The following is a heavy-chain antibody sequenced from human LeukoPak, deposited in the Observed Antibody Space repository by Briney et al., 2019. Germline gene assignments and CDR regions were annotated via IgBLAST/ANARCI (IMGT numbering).Heavy chain of an antibody. Sequence: SETLSLTCTVSNSSINSIYYWGWIRQPPGKGLEWIASIYHSGSTYYNPSLKNRVTVSVDKSNNQFSLKLNSVTAADTAVYYCARTNDYDSSGYYSWDYYYYMDVWGKGTTVTVSS. CDR1: NSSINSIYY. V-gene: IGHV4-38-2*02. D-gene: IGHD3-22*01. CDR2: IYHSGST. CDR3: ARTNDYDSSGYYSWDYYYYMDV. J-gene: IGHJ6*03.